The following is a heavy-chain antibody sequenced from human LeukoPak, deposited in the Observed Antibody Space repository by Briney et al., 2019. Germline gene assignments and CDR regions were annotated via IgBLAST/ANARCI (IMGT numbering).Heavy chain of an antibody. J-gene: IGHJ4*02. CDR1: GVSISSGGYS. CDR3: ARGCYDSSGYYHDY. D-gene: IGHD3-22*01. Sequence: SETLSLTCAVSGVSISSGGYSWSWIRQPPGKGLEWIGYIYHSGSTYYNPSLKSQVTISVDRSKNQFSLKLSSVTAADTAVYYCARGCYDSSGYYHDYWGQGTLVTVSS. V-gene: IGHV4-30-2*01. CDR2: IYHSGST.